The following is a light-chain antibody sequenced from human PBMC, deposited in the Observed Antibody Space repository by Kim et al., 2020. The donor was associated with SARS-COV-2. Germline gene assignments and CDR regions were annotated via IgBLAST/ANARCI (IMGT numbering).Light chain of an antibody. CDR3: QQYGNSLP. CDR2: GAS. J-gene: IGKJ3*01. CDR1: QNVRSNY. V-gene: IGKV3-20*01. Sequence: EIVLTQSPGTLSLSPGERATLSCRASQNVRSNYLAWYQQRPGQAPRLLIYGASSRATGIPDRFSGSGSGTDFTLTISRVEPEDFAVYYCQQYGNSLPFGPGTKVDIK.